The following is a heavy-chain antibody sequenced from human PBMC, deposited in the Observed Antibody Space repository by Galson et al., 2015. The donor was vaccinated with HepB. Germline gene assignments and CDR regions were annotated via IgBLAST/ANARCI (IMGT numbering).Heavy chain of an antibody. J-gene: IGHJ4*02. Sequence: SVKVSCKASGYTFTSYGISWVRQAPGQGLEWMGWISAYNGNTNYAQKLQGRVTMTTDTSTSTAYMELRSLRSDDTAVYYCARGPRIGEVVATYDYWGQGTLVTVSS. D-gene: IGHD5-12*01. CDR3: ARGPRIGEVVATYDY. V-gene: IGHV1-18*04. CDR1: GYTFTSYG. CDR2: ISAYNGNT.